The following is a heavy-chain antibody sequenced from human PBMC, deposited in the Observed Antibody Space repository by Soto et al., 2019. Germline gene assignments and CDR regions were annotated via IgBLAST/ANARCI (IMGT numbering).Heavy chain of an antibody. D-gene: IGHD3-22*01. Sequence: ASVKVSCKTSGYTFTSYGISWVRQAPGQGLEWMGWISAYNGNTNYAQKLQGRVTMTTDTSTSTAYMELRSLRSDDTAVYYCARVSYYDSSGCGDYWGQGTLVTVSS. CDR1: GYTFTSYG. CDR2: ISAYNGNT. CDR3: ARVSYYDSSGCGDY. V-gene: IGHV1-18*04. J-gene: IGHJ4*02.